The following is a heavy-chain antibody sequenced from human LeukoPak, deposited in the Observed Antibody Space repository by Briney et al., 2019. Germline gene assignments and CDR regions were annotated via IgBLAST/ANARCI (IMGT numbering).Heavy chain of an antibody. CDR3: ARSVVVVAAISFDY. CDR1: GYTFTGYY. J-gene: IGHJ4*02. D-gene: IGHD2-15*01. V-gene: IGHV1-2*02. Sequence: GASVKVSCKASGYTFTGYYMHWVRQAPGQGLEWMGWINPNSGGTNYAQKFQGRVTMTRDTSISTAYMELSRLRSDDTAVYYCARSVVVVAAISFDYWGQGTLATVSS. CDR2: INPNSGGT.